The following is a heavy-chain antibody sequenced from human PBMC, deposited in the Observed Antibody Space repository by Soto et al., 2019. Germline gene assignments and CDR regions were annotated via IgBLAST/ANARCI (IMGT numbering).Heavy chain of an antibody. CDR3: ARKTTVTTTTYYYYMDV. D-gene: IGHD4-17*01. CDR1: GFTFSSYS. V-gene: IGHV3-48*01. J-gene: IGHJ6*03. Sequence: GGSLRLSCAASGFTFSSYSMNWVRQAPGKGLEWVSYISSSSSTIYYADSVKGRFTISRDNAKNSLYLQMNSLRAEDTAVYYCARKTTVTTTTYYYYMDVWGKGTTVTVSS. CDR2: ISSSSSTI.